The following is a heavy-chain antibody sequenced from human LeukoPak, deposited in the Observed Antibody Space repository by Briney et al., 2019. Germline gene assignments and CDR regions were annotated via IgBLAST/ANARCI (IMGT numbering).Heavy chain of an antibody. CDR2: TYYSGTT. D-gene: IGHD1-26*01. Sequence: SETLSLTCTVSGGSISSYYWSWIRQPPGKGLEWIGCTYYSGTTNYNPSLKSRVTISVDMSKNQFSLKLSSVTAADTAVYYCVRDRGELYDYWGQGTLVTVSS. CDR3: VRDRGELYDY. J-gene: IGHJ4*02. V-gene: IGHV4-59*12. CDR1: GGSISSYY.